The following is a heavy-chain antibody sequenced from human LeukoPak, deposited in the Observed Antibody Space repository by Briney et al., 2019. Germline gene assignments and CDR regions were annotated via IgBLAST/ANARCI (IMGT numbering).Heavy chain of an antibody. CDR2: IIPILDIA. Sequence: SVKVSCKASGGIFSSSAINWVRQAPGQGLEWMGRIIPILDIANHAQKFQGRVTITADKSTSTAYMELSSLTSADTAIYYCARDERDGYSLRYWGQGTLVTVSS. V-gene: IGHV1-69*04. CDR1: GGIFSSSA. D-gene: IGHD5-24*01. J-gene: IGHJ4*02. CDR3: ARDERDGYSLRY.